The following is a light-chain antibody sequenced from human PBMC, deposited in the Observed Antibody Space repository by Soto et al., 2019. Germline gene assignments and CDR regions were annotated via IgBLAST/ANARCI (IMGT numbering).Light chain of an antibody. CDR3: SSDVSGYSLGV. CDR1: SSDINTSRY. Sequence: QSVLTQPASVSGSPGQSITISCIGASSDINTSRYVSWYQQHPGKAPKLLIYEVSIRPSGVSSRFSGSKSANTASLTISGLQTEDEADYFCSSDVSGYSLGVFGGGTKVTVL. CDR2: EVS. J-gene: IGLJ3*02. V-gene: IGLV2-14*01.